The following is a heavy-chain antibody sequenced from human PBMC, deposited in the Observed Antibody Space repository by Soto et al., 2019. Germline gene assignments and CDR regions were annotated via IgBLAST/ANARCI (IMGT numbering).Heavy chain of an antibody. D-gene: IGHD2-21*01. Sequence: SVKVSCKASGGTFSSYAISWVRQAPGQGLEWMGGIIPIFGTANYAQKFQGRVTITADESTSTAYMELSSLRSEDTAVYYCARDPGITYSRDNWFDPWGQGTLVTVSS. V-gene: IGHV1-69*13. CDR1: GGTFSSYA. J-gene: IGHJ5*02. CDR3: ARDPGITYSRDNWFDP. CDR2: IIPIFGTA.